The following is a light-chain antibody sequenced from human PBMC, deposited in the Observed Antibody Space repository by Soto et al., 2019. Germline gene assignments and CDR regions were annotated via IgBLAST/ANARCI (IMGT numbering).Light chain of an antibody. V-gene: IGKV3-20*01. CDR1: QSLSSGY. CDR3: HQYDTSPRT. J-gene: IGKJ1*01. Sequence: EIVLTQSPGTLSLSPVERATLSGMASQSLSSGYLAWYQQKPGQAPRILIYAASSRATGIPDRFSGSGSGTDFSLTISRLEPEDFAVYYCHQYDTSPRTFGQGTKVDIK. CDR2: AAS.